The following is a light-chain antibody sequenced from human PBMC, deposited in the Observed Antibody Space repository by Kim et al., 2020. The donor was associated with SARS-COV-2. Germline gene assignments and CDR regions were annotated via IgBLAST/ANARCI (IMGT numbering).Light chain of an antibody. V-gene: IGLV1-47*01. J-gene: IGLJ3*02. Sequence: PGQRVTNSCSGSSANIGSNYVYWYQQLPGTAPKLLTFRNNQRPSGVPDRFSGSKSGTSASLAISGLRSEDEADYYCAAWDDSLSGLFGGGTQLTVL. CDR2: RNN. CDR1: SANIGSNY. CDR3: AAWDDSLSGL.